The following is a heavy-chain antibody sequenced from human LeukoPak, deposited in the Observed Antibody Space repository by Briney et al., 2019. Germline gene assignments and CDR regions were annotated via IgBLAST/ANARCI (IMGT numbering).Heavy chain of an antibody. CDR3: ARGLRFGELMVAWFDP. V-gene: IGHV1-8*01. CDR1: GYTFTSYD. Sequence: GASVRVSCKASGYTFTSYDINWVRQATGQGLEWMGWMNPNSGNTGYAQKFQGRVTMTRNTSISTAYMELSSLRSEDTAVYYCARGLRFGELMVAWFDPWGQGTLVTVSS. J-gene: IGHJ5*02. CDR2: MNPNSGNT. D-gene: IGHD3-10*01.